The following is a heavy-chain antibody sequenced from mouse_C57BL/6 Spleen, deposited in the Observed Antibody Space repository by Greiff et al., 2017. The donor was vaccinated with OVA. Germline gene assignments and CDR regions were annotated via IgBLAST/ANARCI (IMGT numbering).Heavy chain of an antibody. D-gene: IGHD2-4*01. CDR2: IYPGNSDT. CDR1: GYTFTSYW. CDR3: TSVIYYDYDGGFAY. J-gene: IGHJ3*01. V-gene: IGHV1-5*01. Sequence: VHVKQSGTVLARPGASVKMSCKTSGYTFTSYWMHWVKQRPGQGLEWIGAIYPGNSDTSYNQKFKGKAKLTAVTSASTAYMELSSLTNEDSAVYYCTSVIYYDYDGGFAYWGQGTLVTVSA.